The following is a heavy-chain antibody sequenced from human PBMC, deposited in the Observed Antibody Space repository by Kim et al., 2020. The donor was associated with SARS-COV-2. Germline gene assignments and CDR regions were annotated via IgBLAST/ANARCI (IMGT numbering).Heavy chain of an antibody. Sequence: ASVKVSCKASGYTFTSYGISWVRQAPGQGLEWMGWISAYNGNTNYAQKLQGRVTMTTDTSTSTAYMELRSLRSDDTAVYYCARDKYLASSWLSSYYYGMDVWGQGTTVTVSS. CDR3: ARDKYLASSWLSSYYYGMDV. CDR2: ISAYNGNT. CDR1: GYTFTSYG. V-gene: IGHV1-18*01. D-gene: IGHD6-13*01. J-gene: IGHJ6*02.